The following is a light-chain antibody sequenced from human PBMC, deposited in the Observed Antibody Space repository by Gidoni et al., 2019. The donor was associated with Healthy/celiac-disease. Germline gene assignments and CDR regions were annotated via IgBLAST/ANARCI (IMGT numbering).Light chain of an antibody. CDR1: SSDVCGYNY. Sequence: QSALTQPRSVSGSPGQSVTISCTGTSSDVCGYNYVSWYQQHPGNAPNLMIYDVSTRPSGVPALFSGAKSGNTSSLTISGLQAEDEADSYCCSYAGSYTEVFGGGTKLTVL. CDR3: CSYAGSYTEV. CDR2: DVS. J-gene: IGLJ3*02. V-gene: IGLV2-11*01.